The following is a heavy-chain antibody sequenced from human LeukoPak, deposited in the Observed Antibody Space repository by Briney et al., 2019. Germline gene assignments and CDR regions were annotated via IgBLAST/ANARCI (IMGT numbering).Heavy chain of an antibody. J-gene: IGHJ4*02. CDR2: IWYDGSNK. V-gene: IGHV3-33*01. CDR3: ARDGETTGSISSWCDY. CDR1: GFTFSSYG. Sequence: PGGSLRLSCAASGFTFSSYGMHWVRQAPGKGLEWVAVIWYDGSNKYYADSVKGRFTISRDNSENTLYLQMNSLRAEDTALYYCARDGETTGSISSWCDYWGQGTLVTVSS. D-gene: IGHD6-13*01.